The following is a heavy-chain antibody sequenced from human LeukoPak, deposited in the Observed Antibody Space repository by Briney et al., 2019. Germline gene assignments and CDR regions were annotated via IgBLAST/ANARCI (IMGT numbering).Heavy chain of an antibody. CDR2: ISGRGELT. D-gene: IGHD3-22*01. CDR1: GFTFSTYA. Sequence: GGSLRLSCGASGFTFSTYAMSWVRQPPGKGLEWVASISGRGELTYYTDSVRGRFTISRDNSRSTLYLQMNFLRTDDTAVYYCVKDRPNYYRCEGHYYRQNGDSWGQGTLVTVSS. J-gene: IGHJ5*01. V-gene: IGHV3-23*01. CDR3: VKDRPNYYRCEGHYYRQNGDS.